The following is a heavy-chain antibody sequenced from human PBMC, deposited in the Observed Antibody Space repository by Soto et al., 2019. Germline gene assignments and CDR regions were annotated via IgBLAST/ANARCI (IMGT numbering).Heavy chain of an antibody. Sequence: QLQLQESGPGLVKPSETLSLTCTVSGGSISSSSYYWGWIRQPPGKGLEWIGSIYYSGSTYYNPSLKSRVTISVDTSKNQFSLKLSSVTAADTAVYYCARLSIAVADLDYWGQGTLVTVSS. V-gene: IGHV4-39*01. CDR3: ARLSIAVADLDY. D-gene: IGHD6-19*01. J-gene: IGHJ4*02. CDR2: IYYSGST. CDR1: GGSISSSSYY.